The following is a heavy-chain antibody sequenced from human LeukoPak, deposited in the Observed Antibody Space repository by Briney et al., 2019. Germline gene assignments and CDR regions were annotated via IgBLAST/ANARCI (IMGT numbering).Heavy chain of an antibody. Sequence: SETLSLTCAVYGGSFGGYYWSWIRQPPGKGLEWIGEINHSGSTNYNPSLKSRVTMSVDTSKNQFSLKLSSVTAADTAVYYCAREWGFGALRYYFDYWGQGTLVTVSS. CDR3: AREWGFGALRYYFDY. D-gene: IGHD3-10*01. CDR2: INHSGST. CDR1: GGSFGGYY. V-gene: IGHV4-34*01. J-gene: IGHJ4*02.